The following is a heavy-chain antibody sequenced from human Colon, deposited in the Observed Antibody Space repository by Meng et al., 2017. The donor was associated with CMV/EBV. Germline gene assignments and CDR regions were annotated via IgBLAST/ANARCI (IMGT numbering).Heavy chain of an antibody. Sequence: SETLSLTCTVSGGSVSSVKYDWGWIRQPPGKGLEWIGNVYYSGDTYYSPSLKSRVTVSIDRSKNHFSLSLRSVTAADTAVYYCARVSCTLGSCYDYWGQGTLVTVSS. V-gene: IGHV4-39*07. CDR2: VYYSGDT. J-gene: IGHJ4*02. CDR1: GGSVSSVKYD. CDR3: ARVSCTLGSCYDY. D-gene: IGHD6-13*01.